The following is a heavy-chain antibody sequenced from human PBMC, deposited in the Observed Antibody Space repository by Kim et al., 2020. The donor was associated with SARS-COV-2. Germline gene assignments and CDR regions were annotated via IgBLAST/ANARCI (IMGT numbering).Heavy chain of an antibody. CDR1: GYTFTSYA. V-gene: IGHV7-4-1*02. CDR2: INTNTGNP. J-gene: IGHJ5*02. CDR3: ARKDRVQGVAGTWWFDP. Sequence: ASVKVSCKASGYTFTSYAMNWVRQAPGQGLEWMGWINTNTGNPTYAQGFTGRFVFSLDTSVSTAYLQMSSLKAEDTAVYYCARKDRVQGVAGTWWFDPWGQGTLVSVSS. D-gene: IGHD6-19*01.